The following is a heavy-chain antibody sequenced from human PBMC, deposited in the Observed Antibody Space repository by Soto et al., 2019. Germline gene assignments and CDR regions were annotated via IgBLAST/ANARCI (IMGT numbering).Heavy chain of an antibody. CDR3: ARAPLARNWFDP. J-gene: IGHJ5*02. CDR2: INHSGST. CDR1: GGSFSGYY. V-gene: IGHV4-34*01. Sequence: SETLSLTCAVYGGSFSGYYWSWIRQPPGKGLEWIGEINHSGSTNYNPSLKSRVTISVDTSKNQFSLKLSSVTAADTAVYYCARAPLARNWFDPWGQGTLVTVSS.